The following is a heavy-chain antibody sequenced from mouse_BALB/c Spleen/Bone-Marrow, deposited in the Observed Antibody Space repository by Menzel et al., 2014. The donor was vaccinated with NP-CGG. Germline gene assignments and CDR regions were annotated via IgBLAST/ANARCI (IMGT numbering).Heavy chain of an antibody. CDR1: GYSITNGYY. Sequence: EVQLQQSGPGLVKPSQSLSLTCSVTGYSITNGYYWNWIRQFPGNKLEWMAYITYDGSSDYNPSLKNRISITRDTSKNQFFLKLNSVTTEDTSTYYCAMGHYAMDCWGQGTSVTVSS. V-gene: IGHV3-6*02. CDR2: ITYDGSS. J-gene: IGHJ4*01. CDR3: AMGHYAMDC.